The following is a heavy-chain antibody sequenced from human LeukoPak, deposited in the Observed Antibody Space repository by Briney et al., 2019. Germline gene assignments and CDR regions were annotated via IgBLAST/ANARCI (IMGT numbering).Heavy chain of an antibody. V-gene: IGHV1-69*02. Sequence: SVKVSCKASGGTFSSFTISCVGQAPGQRGKWMGRIIAILGIANYAQNLQGRVTITADKSTSTAYTELSSLRSEDTAGYYCARGYSYGKIDYWGQGTLVTVSS. D-gene: IGHD5-18*01. CDR2: IIAILGIA. CDR1: GGTFSSFT. CDR3: ARGYSYGKIDY. J-gene: IGHJ4*02.